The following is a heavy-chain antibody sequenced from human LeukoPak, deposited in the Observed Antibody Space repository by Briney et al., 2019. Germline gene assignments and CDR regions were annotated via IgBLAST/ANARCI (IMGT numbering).Heavy chain of an antibody. V-gene: IGHV3-30*03. Sequence: GGSLRLSCAASGFTFSSYGMHWVRQAPGKGLEWVAVISYDGSNKYYADSVKGRFTISRDNAKNSLYLQMNSLRAEDTAVYYCARIDWGLDAFDIWGQGTRVTVS. D-gene: IGHD7-27*01. CDR2: ISYDGSNK. J-gene: IGHJ3*02. CDR3: ARIDWGLDAFDI. CDR1: GFTFSSYG.